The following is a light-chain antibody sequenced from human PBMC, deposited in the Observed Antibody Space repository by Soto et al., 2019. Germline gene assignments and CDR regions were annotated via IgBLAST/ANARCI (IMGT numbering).Light chain of an antibody. CDR3: QQYVSLPLT. V-gene: IGKV3-20*01. CDR1: RSVGAY. CDR2: GVS. Sequence: EIVLAQSPGTLSLSPGERATLSCRASRSVGAYLAWYQQSPGLAPRLLVYGVSSRATGIPDRFSGSGSGKVFTLTISILEAEDAAVYYYQQYVSLPLTFGGGTKVEIK. J-gene: IGKJ4*01.